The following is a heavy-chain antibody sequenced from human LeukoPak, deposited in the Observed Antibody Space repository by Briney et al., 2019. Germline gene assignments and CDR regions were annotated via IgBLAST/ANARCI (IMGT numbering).Heavy chain of an antibody. Sequence: PGGSLRLSCAVSGFTLSSYAMSWVRQAPGKGLEWVSTISGSGGSTYYADSVKGRFTISRDNSKNTLYLQMNSLRAEDTAIYYCAKDEVGTYWGQGTLVTVSS. CDR2: ISGSGGST. CDR1: GFTLSSYA. J-gene: IGHJ4*02. D-gene: IGHD2-15*01. V-gene: IGHV3-23*01. CDR3: AKDEVGTY.